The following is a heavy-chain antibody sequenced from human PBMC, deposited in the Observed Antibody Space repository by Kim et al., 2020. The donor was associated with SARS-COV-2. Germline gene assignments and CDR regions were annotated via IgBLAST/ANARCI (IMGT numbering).Heavy chain of an antibody. CDR3: ARGKAPQLVSSHRRYYFDY. CDR1: GYTFTSYA. CDR2: INTNTGNP. D-gene: IGHD6-13*01. J-gene: IGHJ4*02. V-gene: IGHV7-4-1*02. Sequence: ASVKVSCKASGYTFTSYAMNWVRQAPGQGLEWMGWINTNTGNPTYAQGFTGRFVFSLDTSVSTAYLQISSLKAEDTAVYYCARGKAPQLVSSHRRYYFDYWGQGTLVTVSS.